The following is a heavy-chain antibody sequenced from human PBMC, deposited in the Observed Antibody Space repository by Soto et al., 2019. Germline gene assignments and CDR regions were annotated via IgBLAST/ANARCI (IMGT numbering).Heavy chain of an antibody. D-gene: IGHD3-16*02. Sequence: SETLSLTCTVSGGSISSYYWSWIRQPPGKGLEWIGYIYYSGSTNYNPSLKSRVTISVDTSKNQFSLKLSSVTAADTAVYYCAGYRKFWGMDVWGQGTTVTVS. V-gene: IGHV4-59*01. CDR3: AGYRKFWGMDV. J-gene: IGHJ6*02. CDR1: GGSISSYY. CDR2: IYYSGST.